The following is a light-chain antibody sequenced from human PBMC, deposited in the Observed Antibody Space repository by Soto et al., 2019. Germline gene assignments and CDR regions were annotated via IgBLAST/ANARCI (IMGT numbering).Light chain of an antibody. J-gene: IGKJ1*01. CDR2: GAS. V-gene: IGKV3-20*01. Sequence: EIVLTQSPGTLSLSPGERSTLSCMAIQSVSSSYLAWYQQKPVQAPRLLIYGASSRATGIPDRFSGSGPGTDFTLTISRLEPEDFAVYYCQQYGSSRTFGQGTKVDIK. CDR1: QSVSSSY. CDR3: QQYGSSRT.